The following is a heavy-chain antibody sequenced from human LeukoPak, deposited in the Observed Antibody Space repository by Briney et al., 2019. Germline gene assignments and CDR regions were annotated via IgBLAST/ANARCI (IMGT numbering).Heavy chain of an antibody. Sequence: GGSLRLSCAASGFTVNSSYINWVRQDPGKGLEWVSVIYSGGSTYYADSVKGRFTISRDNSKNTLYLQMNSLRDEDTAVYYCAREGLWFGESEHWGQGTLVTVSS. CDR3: AREGLWFGESEH. CDR2: IYSGGST. D-gene: IGHD3-10*01. V-gene: IGHV3-53*01. CDR1: GFTVNSSY. J-gene: IGHJ1*01.